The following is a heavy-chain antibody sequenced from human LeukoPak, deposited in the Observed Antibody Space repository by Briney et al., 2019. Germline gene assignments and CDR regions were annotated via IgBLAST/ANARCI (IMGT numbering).Heavy chain of an antibody. CDR2: INGDGSST. D-gene: IGHD5-12*01. CDR3: ARIRYSDYDD. Sequence: GGSLRLSCAAPGFTFSSYAMSWVRQAPGKGLVWVSRINGDGSSTSYADSVKGRFTISRDNAKNTLYLQLSSLRAEDTAVYYCARIRYSDYDDWGQGTLVTVSS. J-gene: IGHJ4*02. V-gene: IGHV3-74*01. CDR1: GFTFSSYA.